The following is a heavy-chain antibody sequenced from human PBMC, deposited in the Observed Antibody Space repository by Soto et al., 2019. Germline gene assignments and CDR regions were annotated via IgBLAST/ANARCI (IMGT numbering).Heavy chain of an antibody. Sequence: SLKGSCKASGGTFSTYTFSFVRQAPGQGLECMGRIIPIFGTPYYAQNFQGRVTITADKSTSTVYMELSSLRSDDTAVYFCARGLECRGYCLDKPTWFAPWGQGTLVTVSS. CDR2: IIPIFGTP. CDR1: GGTFSTYT. J-gene: IGHJ5*02. CDR3: ARGLECRGYCLDKPTWFAP. V-gene: IGHV1-69*06. D-gene: IGHD2-15*01.